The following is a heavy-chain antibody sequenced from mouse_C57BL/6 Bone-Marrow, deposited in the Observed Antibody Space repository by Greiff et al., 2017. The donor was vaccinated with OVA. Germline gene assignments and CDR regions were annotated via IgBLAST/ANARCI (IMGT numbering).Heavy chain of an antibody. CDR1: GFTFSSYG. J-gene: IGHJ2*01. V-gene: IGHV5-6*01. Sequence: LVESGGDLVKPGGSLKLSCAASGFTFSSYGMSWVRQTPDKRLEWVATISSGGSYTYYPDSVKGRFTISRDNAKNTLYLRMRSLKSEDTAMCECARHYYGSSYYWGQGTTLTVSS. CDR2: ISSGGSYT. D-gene: IGHD1-1*01. CDR3: ARHYYGSSYY.